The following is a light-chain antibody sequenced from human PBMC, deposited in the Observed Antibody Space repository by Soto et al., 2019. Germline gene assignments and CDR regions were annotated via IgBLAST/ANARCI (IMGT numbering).Light chain of an antibody. J-gene: IGKJ2*01. V-gene: IGKV3-20*01. Sequence: EIVLTQSPGTLSLSPGERATLSCRASQSVSSSYLAWYQQKPGQAPRLLIYGASSRATGIPDRFSGSGSGTDFTLTISRLEPADFAAYYCQQYGSSPPITFGQGTKLEIK. CDR2: GAS. CDR3: QQYGSSPPIT. CDR1: QSVSSSY.